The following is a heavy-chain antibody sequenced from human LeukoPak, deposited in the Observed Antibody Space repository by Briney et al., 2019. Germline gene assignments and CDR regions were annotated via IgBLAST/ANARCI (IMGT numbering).Heavy chain of an antibody. J-gene: IGHJ1*01. Sequence: SETLSLTCTVSGGSISSYYWSWIRQPAGKGLEWIGRIYTSGSTYYNPSLKSRVTISVDTSKNQFSLKLSSVTAADTAVYYCAREGDGCSGGSCSGLEYFQHWGQGTLVTVSS. V-gene: IGHV4-4*07. D-gene: IGHD2-15*01. CDR1: GGSISSYY. CDR2: IYTSGST. CDR3: AREGDGCSGGSCSGLEYFQH.